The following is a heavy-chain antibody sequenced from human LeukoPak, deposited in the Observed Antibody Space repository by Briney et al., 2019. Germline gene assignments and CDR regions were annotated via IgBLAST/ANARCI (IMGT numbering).Heavy chain of an antibody. CDR3: AKDQYSSGWYYFDY. CDR1: GFTFSSYG. CDR2: ISGSGGST. V-gene: IGHV3-23*01. J-gene: IGHJ4*02. D-gene: IGHD6-19*01. Sequence: GGTLRLSCAASGFTFSSYGMSWVRQAPGKGLEWVSAISGSGGSTYYADSVKGRFTISRDNSKNTLYLQMNSLRAEDTAVYYCAKDQYSSGWYYFDYWGQGTLVTVSS.